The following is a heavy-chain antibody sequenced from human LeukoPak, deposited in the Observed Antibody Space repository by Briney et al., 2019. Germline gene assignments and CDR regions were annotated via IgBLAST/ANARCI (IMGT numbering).Heavy chain of an antibody. CDR3: AKPDEIVVTIRPHYFDY. D-gene: IGHD2-15*01. V-gene: IGHV3-23*01. Sequence: GGSLRLSCAASGFTFSSYAMSWVRQAPGKGLEWVSAISGSGGSTYYADSVKGRFTISRDNSKNTLYLQMNSLRAEDTAVYYCAKPDEIVVTIRPHYFDYWGQGTLVTVSS. CDR2: ISGSGGST. J-gene: IGHJ4*02. CDR1: GFTFSSYA.